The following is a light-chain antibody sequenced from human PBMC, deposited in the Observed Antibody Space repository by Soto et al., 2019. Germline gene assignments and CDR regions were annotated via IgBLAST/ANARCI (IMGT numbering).Light chain of an antibody. J-gene: IGLJ2*01. CDR3: CSYAGSRAVV. V-gene: IGLV2-23*02. CDR1: SSDVGSYNL. CDR2: EVN. Sequence: QPASVSGSPGQSITISCTGTSSDVGSYNLVSWYQQHPGKAPKLMIYEVNKRPSGVSNRFSGSKSGNTASLTISGLQAEDEADYYCCSYAGSRAVVFGGGTKLTVL.